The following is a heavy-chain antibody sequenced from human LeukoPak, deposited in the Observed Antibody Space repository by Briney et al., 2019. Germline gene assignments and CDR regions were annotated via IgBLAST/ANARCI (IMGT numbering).Heavy chain of an antibody. CDR2: ISYDGSNK. Sequence: GRSLRLSCAASGFTFSSYAMHWVRQVPGKGLEWVAVISYDGSNKYYADSVKGRFTISRDNSKNTLYLQMNSLRAEDTAVYYCARVYSHYGSGSYYNGYFDYWGQGTLVTVSS. CDR3: ARVYSHYGSGSYYNGYFDY. D-gene: IGHD3-10*01. CDR1: GFTFSSYA. J-gene: IGHJ4*02. V-gene: IGHV3-30*04.